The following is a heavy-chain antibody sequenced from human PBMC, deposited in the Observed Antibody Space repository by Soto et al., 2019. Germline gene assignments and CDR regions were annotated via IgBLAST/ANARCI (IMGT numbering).Heavy chain of an antibody. Sequence: QLQLQESGPGLVKPSETLSLTCTVSGGSISSSSYYWGWIRQPPGKGLEWIGSIYFSGSTYYNPSLKSRVPMSVDTSKNQFSLKLSSVTAADTAVYYCARVLDYYDGRGFFDYWGQGTLVTVSS. CDR2: IYFSGST. CDR3: ARVLDYYDGRGFFDY. J-gene: IGHJ4*02. CDR1: GGSISSSSYY. D-gene: IGHD3-22*01. V-gene: IGHV4-39*01.